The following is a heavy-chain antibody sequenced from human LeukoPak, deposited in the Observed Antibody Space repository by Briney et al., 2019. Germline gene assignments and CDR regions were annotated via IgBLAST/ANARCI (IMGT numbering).Heavy chain of an antibody. V-gene: IGHV1-69*01. CDR2: IIPIFGTA. CDR1: GGTFSSYA. J-gene: IGHJ6*03. CDR3: ARDSQDGLTIFGVVPYYYYMDV. D-gene: IGHD3-3*01. Sequence: ASVKVSCKASGGTFSSYAISWVRQAPGQGLEWMGGIIPIFGTANYAQKFQGRVTITADESTSTAYMELSSLRSEDTAVYYCARDSQDGLTIFGVVPYYYYMDVWGKGTTVTVSS.